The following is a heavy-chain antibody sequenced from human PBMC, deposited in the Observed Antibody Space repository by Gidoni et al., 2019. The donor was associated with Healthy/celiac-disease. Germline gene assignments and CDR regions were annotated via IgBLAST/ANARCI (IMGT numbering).Heavy chain of an antibody. J-gene: IGHJ6*02. CDR1: GFTFSSYG. V-gene: IGHV3-30*18. CDR3: AKDSSSGPYYYYGMDV. Sequence: QVQLVESGGGVVQPGRSLRLSCAASGFTFSSYGMHWVRQAPGKGLEWVEVISYDGSNKYYADSVKGRFTISRDNSKNTLYLQMNSLRAEDTAVYYCAKDSSSGPYYYYGMDVWGQGTTVTVSS. D-gene: IGHD6-6*01. CDR2: ISYDGSNK.